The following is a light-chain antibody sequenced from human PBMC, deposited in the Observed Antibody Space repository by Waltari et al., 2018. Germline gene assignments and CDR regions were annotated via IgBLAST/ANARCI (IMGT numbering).Light chain of an antibody. CDR2: DVS. V-gene: IGLV2-11*01. Sequence: QSALTQPRSVSGSPGQPVTISCTGTVSDVGGYKYVPSFQQHAGKAPRLMIYDVSERPSGVPDRFSGSKSGNTASLTISGLQAEDEADYYCCSYAGSYTWVFGGGTKLTVL. CDR3: CSYAGSYTWV. J-gene: IGLJ3*02. CDR1: VSDVGGYKY.